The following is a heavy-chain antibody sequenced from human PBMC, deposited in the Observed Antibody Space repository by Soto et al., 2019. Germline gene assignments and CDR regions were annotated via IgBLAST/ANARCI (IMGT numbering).Heavy chain of an antibody. CDR3: ARDFRGTAMEYYFDY. CDR1: GFTFSSYW. D-gene: IGHD5-18*01. V-gene: IGHV3-7*01. J-gene: IGHJ4*02. Sequence: PGGSLRLSCAASGFTFSSYWMSWVRQAPGKGLEWVANIKQDGSEKYYVDPVKGRFTISRDNAKNSLYLQMNSLRAEDTAVYYCARDFRGTAMEYYFDYWGQGTLVTVSS. CDR2: IKQDGSEK.